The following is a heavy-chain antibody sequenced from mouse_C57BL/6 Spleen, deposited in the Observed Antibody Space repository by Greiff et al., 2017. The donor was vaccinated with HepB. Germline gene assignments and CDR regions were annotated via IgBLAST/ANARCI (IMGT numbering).Heavy chain of an antibody. V-gene: IGHV1-82*01. CDR1: GYAFSSSW. CDR3: AKIYYGNYGAMDD. Sequence: VQLQQSGPELVKPGASVKISCKASGYAFSSSWMNWVKQRPGKGLEWIGRIYPGDGDTNYTGKFKGKATLTADNSSSTAYMQLSSLTSEDSAVYYCAKIYYGNYGAMDDWGQGTSVTVSS. J-gene: IGHJ4*01. D-gene: IGHD2-1*01. CDR2: IYPGDGDT.